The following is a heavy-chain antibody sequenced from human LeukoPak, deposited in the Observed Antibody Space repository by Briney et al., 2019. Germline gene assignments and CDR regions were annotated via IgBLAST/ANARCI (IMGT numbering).Heavy chain of an antibody. J-gene: IGHJ4*02. Sequence: AGESLKISCKGSGYSFTSYWIGWVRQMPGKGLEGMGIIYPGDSDTRYSPSFQGQVTISADKSISTAYLQWSSLKASDTAMYYCARQPGAGGYRTPPDYWGQGTLVTVSS. CDR2: IYPGDSDT. CDR3: ARQPGAGGYRTPPDY. D-gene: IGHD5-12*01. V-gene: IGHV5-51*01. CDR1: GYSFTSYW.